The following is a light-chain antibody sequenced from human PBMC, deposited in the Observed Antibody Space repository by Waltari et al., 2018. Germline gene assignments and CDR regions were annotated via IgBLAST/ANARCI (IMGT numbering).Light chain of an antibody. Sequence: EIVLTQSPGTLSLSPGARATLSCRASQSVSSSYLAWYQQKPGQAPRLLIYGASSRATGIPDRFSGSGSGTDFTLTISRLEPEDFAVYYCQQYGSSPSVTFGGGTKVEIK. CDR2: GAS. CDR1: QSVSSSY. J-gene: IGKJ4*01. CDR3: QQYGSSPSVT. V-gene: IGKV3-20*01.